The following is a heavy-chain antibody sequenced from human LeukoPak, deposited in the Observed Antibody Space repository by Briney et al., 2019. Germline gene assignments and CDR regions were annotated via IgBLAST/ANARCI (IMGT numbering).Heavy chain of an antibody. V-gene: IGHV4-34*01. Sequence: SETLSLTCAVYGGSFSGYYWSWIRQPPGKGLEWIGEINHSGSTNYNPSLKSRVTISVDTSKNQFSLKLSSVTAADTAVYYCARLGSSSWYVDYWGQGTLVTVSS. CDR2: INHSGST. CDR1: GGSFSGYY. D-gene: IGHD6-13*01. CDR3: ARLGSSSWYVDY. J-gene: IGHJ4*02.